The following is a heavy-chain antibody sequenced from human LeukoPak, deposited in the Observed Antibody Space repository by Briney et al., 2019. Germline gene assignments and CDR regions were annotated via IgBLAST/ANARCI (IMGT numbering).Heavy chain of an antibody. J-gene: IGHJ6*02. D-gene: IGHD3-16*01. Sequence: PSETLSLTCTVSGGSISSYYWSWIRQPPGKGLEWIGYIYYSASTNYNPSLKSRVTISVDTSKNQLSLKVTSVTGADTAVYYCARFGVDYDMDVWGQGTAVTVSS. CDR3: ARFGVDYDMDV. CDR1: GGSISSYY. CDR2: IYYSAST. V-gene: IGHV4-59*01.